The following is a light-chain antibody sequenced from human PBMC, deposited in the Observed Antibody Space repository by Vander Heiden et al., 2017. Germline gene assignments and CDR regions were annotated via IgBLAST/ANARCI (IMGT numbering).Light chain of an antibody. V-gene: IGLV2-14*01. J-gene: IGLJ3*02. CDR1: SSDVGGYNY. CDR2: EVS. Sequence: QSALTQPASVSGSPGQSITISCTGTSSDVGGYNYVSWYQQHPGKAPKLMIYEVSNRPSGVSNRFSGSKSGNTASLTISGLQAEDEADYYCSSYTSSSTEVLGGGTKLNGL. CDR3: SSYTSSSTEV.